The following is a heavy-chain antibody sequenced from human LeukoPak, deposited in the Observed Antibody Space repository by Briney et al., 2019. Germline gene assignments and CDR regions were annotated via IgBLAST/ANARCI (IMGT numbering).Heavy chain of an antibody. CDR3: ARSVYCSGGSCYGPFDY. V-gene: IGHV5-51*01. CDR2: IYPGDSDT. D-gene: IGHD2-15*01. CDR1: GYSFTSYW. J-gene: IGHJ4*02. Sequence: GESLQISCKGSGYSFTSYWIGWVRQVPGKGLEWMGIIYPGDSDTRYSPSFQGQVTISADKSLSTAYLQWSSLKASDTAMYYCARSVYCSGGSCYGPFDYWGQGTLVTVSS.